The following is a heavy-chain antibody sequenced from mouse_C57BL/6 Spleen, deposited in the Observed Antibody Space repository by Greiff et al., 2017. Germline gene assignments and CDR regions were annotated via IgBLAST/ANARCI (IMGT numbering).Heavy chain of an antibody. CDR2: ISYDGSN. Sequence: EVKLQESGPGLVKPSQSLSLTCSVTGYSITSGYYWNWIRQFPGNKLEWMGYISYDGSNNYNPSLKNRISITRDTSKNQFFLKLNSVTTEDTATYYCARDDTTVGPYWYFDVWGTGTTVTVSS. V-gene: IGHV3-6*01. CDR3: ARDDTTVGPYWYFDV. CDR1: GYSITSGYY. J-gene: IGHJ1*03. D-gene: IGHD1-1*01.